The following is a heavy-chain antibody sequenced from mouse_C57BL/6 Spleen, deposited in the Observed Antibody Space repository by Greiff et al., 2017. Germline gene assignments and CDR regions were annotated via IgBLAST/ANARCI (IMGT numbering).Heavy chain of an antibody. CDR1: GYTFTEYT. J-gene: IGHJ4*01. V-gene: IGHV1-62-2*01. CDR2: VYPGSGSI. CDR3: ARHGAYCSSNAMGY. D-gene: IGHD1-1*01. Sequence: VQLQQSGAELVKPGASVKLSCKASGYTFTEYTIHWVKQRSGQGLEWIGWVYPGSGSIKYNEKFKDKATLTVDKSSSTVYMELSSLTSEDSAVFYCARHGAYCSSNAMGYWGQVTSVTVSS.